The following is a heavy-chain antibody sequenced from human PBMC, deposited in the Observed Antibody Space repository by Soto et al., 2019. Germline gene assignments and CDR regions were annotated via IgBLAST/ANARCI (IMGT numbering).Heavy chain of an antibody. J-gene: IGHJ4*02. D-gene: IGHD4-17*01. CDR2: INHSGRA. V-gene: IGHV4-34*01. Sequence: SETLSLTCTVSGCSISSYYWSLIRQTTGKGTEWIGEINHSGRAHYNPSLKSRLTISVDTSKNQFSLKLSSVTDADTAVYYCARGGYGDPKYYFDYWGKGTRVTVS. CDR1: GCSISSYY. CDR3: ARGGYGDPKYYFDY.